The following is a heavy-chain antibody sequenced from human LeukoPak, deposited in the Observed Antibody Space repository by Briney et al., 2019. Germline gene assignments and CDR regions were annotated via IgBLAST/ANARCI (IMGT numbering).Heavy chain of an antibody. J-gene: IGHJ4*02. CDR3: AREGDAGGYFDF. V-gene: IGHV4-59*01. CDR1: GGSISSYY. Sequence: PSETLSLTCTVAGGSISSYYWSWIRQPPGKGLEWIGYIYYSGSTNYNPSLKSRVTISVDTSKNQFSLKLSSVTAADTAVYYCAREGDAGGYFDFWGQGPLVTVSS. CDR2: IYYSGST. D-gene: IGHD2-21*01.